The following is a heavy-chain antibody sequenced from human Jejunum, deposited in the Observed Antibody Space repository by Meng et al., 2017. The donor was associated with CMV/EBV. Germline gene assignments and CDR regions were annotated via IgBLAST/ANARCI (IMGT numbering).Heavy chain of an antibody. CDR3: ARIPVTSGSSYGLDV. J-gene: IGHJ6*02. CDR2: VSAYNGDT. D-gene: IGHD4-17*01. CDR1: YTFSTYA. V-gene: IGHV1-18*01. Sequence: YTFSTYAIAWVRQAPGRVLEWLGWVSAYNGDTNYAHQLHGRVSMTTDTSTTTAYMELRGLRSDDTGVYYCARIPVTSGSSYGLDVWGQGTTVTVSS.